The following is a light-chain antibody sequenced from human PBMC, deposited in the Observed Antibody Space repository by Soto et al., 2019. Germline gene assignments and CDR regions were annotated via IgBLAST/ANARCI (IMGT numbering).Light chain of an antibody. CDR2: CAS. Sequence: DIVMTQSPDSLAVSLGGTATINCKSSQSVFYSYNNKNHLAWYQQRPGQPPKLLMYCASTRESGVTDRFSGSGSGTDCTLTNSILQTEDVAVYCCQQYYSPPPTFGQGTKLEI. CDR3: QQYYSPPPT. J-gene: IGKJ2*01. V-gene: IGKV4-1*01. CDR1: QSVFYSYNNKNH.